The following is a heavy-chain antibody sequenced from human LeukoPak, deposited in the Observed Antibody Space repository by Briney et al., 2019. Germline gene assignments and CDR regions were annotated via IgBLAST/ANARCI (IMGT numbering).Heavy chain of an antibody. Sequence: SETLSLTCSVSGGSINMRSYYWGWIRQPPGKGLEWVGSMYYSGSTYYNPSLKSRVTIAVDASKNQFSLKLSSVTAADTALYYCARLGGGYNGDYWGQGTLVTVSS. CDR2: MYYSGST. V-gene: IGHV4-39*01. D-gene: IGHD5-24*01. CDR3: ARLGGGYNGDY. CDR1: GGSINMRSYY. J-gene: IGHJ4*02.